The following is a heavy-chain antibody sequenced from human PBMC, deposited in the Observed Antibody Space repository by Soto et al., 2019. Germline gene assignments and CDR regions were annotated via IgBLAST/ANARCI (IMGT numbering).Heavy chain of an antibody. Sequence: SVKVSCKXSGGTLRSYAISGLRQAPGQGLEWMGGIIPIFGTASYAQKFQGRVTITADESTSTAYMELSSLRSEDTAVYYCASYVVVVVWGYYYYGMDVWGQGTTVTVSS. CDR1: GGTLRSYA. CDR3: ASYVVVVVWGYYYYGMDV. CDR2: IIPIFGTA. J-gene: IGHJ6*02. V-gene: IGHV1-69*13. D-gene: IGHD2-15*01.